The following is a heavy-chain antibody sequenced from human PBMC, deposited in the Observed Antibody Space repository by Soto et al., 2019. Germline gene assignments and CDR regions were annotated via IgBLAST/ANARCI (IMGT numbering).Heavy chain of an antibody. CDR3: ARARDCSSTSCFDDEVDSFDY. J-gene: IGHJ4*02. CDR1: GGSISSYY. V-gene: IGHV4-4*07. CDR2: IYTSGST. D-gene: IGHD2-2*01. Sequence: SETLSLTCTVSGGSISSYYWSWIRQPAGKGLEWIGRIYTSGSTNYNPSLKSRVTMSVDTSKNQFSLKLSSVTAADTAVYYCARARDCSSTSCFDDEVDSFDYGGQGTLVTSPQ.